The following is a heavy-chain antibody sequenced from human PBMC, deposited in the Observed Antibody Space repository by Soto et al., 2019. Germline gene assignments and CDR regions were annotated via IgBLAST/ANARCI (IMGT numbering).Heavy chain of an antibody. CDR2: IRSKANSYAT. J-gene: IGHJ4*02. CDR3: TSLFGVAPY. D-gene: IGHD3-3*01. CDR1: GFTFSGSA. Sequence: GGSLRLSCAASGFTFSGSAMHWVRQASGKELEWVGRIRSKANSYATAYAASVKGRFTISRDDSKNTAYLQMNSLKTEDTAVYYCTSLFGVAPYWGQGTLVTVSS. V-gene: IGHV3-73*01.